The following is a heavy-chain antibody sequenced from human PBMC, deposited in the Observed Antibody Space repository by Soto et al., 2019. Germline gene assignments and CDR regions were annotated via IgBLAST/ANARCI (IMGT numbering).Heavy chain of an antibody. CDR3: ATMERLFDY. D-gene: IGHD3-3*01. Sequence: GGSLRLSCAASGFTFSTYSVNWVRQAPGKGLEWVSYISSSSSTIFYTDSVKGRFTVSRDNAKNSLYLQMNSLRAEDTAVYYCATMERLFDYWGQGTLVTVSS. J-gene: IGHJ4*02. V-gene: IGHV3-48*01. CDR1: GFTFSTYS. CDR2: ISSSSSTI.